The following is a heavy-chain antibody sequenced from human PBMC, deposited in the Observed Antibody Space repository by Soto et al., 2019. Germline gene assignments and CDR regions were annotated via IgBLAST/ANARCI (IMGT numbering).Heavy chain of an antibody. J-gene: IGHJ4*02. V-gene: IGHV1-18*01. CDR1: GYTFTSYG. D-gene: IGHD6-19*01. CDR3: ARDLISRTSVAGRSDY. Sequence: QVQLVQSGAEVKKPGASVKVSCKASGYTFTSYGISWVRQAPGQGLEWMGWISAYNGNTNYAQKLQGRVTMTTDTPTSTAYMELRSLRSDDTAVYYCARDLISRTSVAGRSDYWGQGTLVTVSS. CDR2: ISAYNGNT.